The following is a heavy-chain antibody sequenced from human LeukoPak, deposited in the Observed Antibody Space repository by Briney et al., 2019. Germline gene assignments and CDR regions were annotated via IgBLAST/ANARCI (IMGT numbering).Heavy chain of an antibody. CDR2: ISGSGGST. CDR3: AKDPPPLGYCSGGSCYHGGYFQH. CDR1: GFTFSSYA. J-gene: IGHJ1*01. Sequence: GGSLRLSCAASGFTFSSYAMSWVRQAPGKGLEWVSAISGSGGSTYYADSVKGRFTISRDNSKNTLYLQMNSLRAEDTAVYYCAKDPPPLGYCSGGSCYHGGYFQHWGQGTLVTVSS. D-gene: IGHD2-15*01. V-gene: IGHV3-23*01.